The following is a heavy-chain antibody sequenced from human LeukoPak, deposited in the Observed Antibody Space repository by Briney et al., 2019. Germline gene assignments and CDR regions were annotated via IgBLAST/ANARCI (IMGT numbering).Heavy chain of an antibody. CDR2: IYYSGST. J-gene: IGHJ6*02. V-gene: IGHV4-39*01. Sequence: SETLSLTCTVSGGSISSSSYYWGWIRQPPGKGLEWIGSIYYSGSTYYNPSLKSRVTISVDTSKNQFSLKLSSVTAADTAVYYCARPGCGGDCYSVKGYYYYGMDVWGQGTTVTVSS. CDR3: ARPGCGGDCYSVKGYYYYGMDV. CDR1: GGSISSSSYY. D-gene: IGHD2-21*02.